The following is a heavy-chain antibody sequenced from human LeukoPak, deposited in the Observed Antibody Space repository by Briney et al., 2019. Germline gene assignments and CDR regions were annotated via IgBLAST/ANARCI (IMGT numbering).Heavy chain of an antibody. D-gene: IGHD6-6*01. CDR1: GYTFTGYY. Sequence: ASVTVSRKASGYTFTGYYMHWVRQAPGQGLEWMGWINPNSGGTNYAQKFQGWVTMTRDTSISTAYMELSRLRSDDTAVYYCARSEGIAAAPFDYWGQGTLVTVSS. CDR2: INPNSGGT. CDR3: ARSEGIAAAPFDY. J-gene: IGHJ4*02. V-gene: IGHV1-2*04.